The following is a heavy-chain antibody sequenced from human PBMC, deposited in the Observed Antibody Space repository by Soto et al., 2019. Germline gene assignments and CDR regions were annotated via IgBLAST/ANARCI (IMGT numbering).Heavy chain of an antibody. Sequence: QIQLVQSGAEVKKPGASVKVSCKASGYTFISYGITWVRQAPGQGLEWMGWISVYNGITNYAQNAQGRVTMTTDTSTSTAYMELRSLRSDDTAVYFCARAKDLEYSSSWGAFDYWGQGTLVTVSS. V-gene: IGHV1-18*04. CDR1: GYTFISYG. J-gene: IGHJ4*02. CDR3: ARAKDLEYSSSWGAFDY. CDR2: ISVYNGIT. D-gene: IGHD6-13*01.